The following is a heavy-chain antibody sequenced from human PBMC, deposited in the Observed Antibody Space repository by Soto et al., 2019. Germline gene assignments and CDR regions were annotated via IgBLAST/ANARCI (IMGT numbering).Heavy chain of an antibody. V-gene: IGHV1-69*12. J-gene: IGHJ6*02. CDR2: IIPIFGTA. CDR3: ESNGFGETYYYGMDV. CDR1: GGTFSSYA. Sequence: QVQLVQSGAEVKKPGSSVKVSCKASGGTFSSYAINWVRQAPGQGLEWMGGIIPIFGTADYAQKFQGRVTITADESTSTAYMELSSVRSEDTAVYYYESNGFGETYYYGMDVWGQGTTVTVSS. D-gene: IGHD3-10*01.